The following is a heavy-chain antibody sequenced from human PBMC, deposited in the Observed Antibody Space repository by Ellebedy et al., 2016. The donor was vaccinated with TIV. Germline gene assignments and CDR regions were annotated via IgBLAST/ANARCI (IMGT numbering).Heavy chain of an antibody. J-gene: IGHJ4*02. V-gene: IGHV3-23*01. CDR1: GFTFSSSA. D-gene: IGHD3-22*01. Sequence: PGGSLRLSCAASGFTFSSSAMSWVRQAPGKGLEWVSGFGVSGDTTYYTDSVKGRFTISRDNSKNTLYLQMNSLRAEDTAVYYCAKGGLHGVIITFFDYWGQGTLVTVSS. CDR3: AKGGLHGVIITFFDY. CDR2: FGVSGDTT.